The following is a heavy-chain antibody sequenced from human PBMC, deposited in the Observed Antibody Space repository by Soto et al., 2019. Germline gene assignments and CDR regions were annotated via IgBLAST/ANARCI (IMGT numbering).Heavy chain of an antibody. CDR3: ATLFYYATSWYLYWVDY. Sequence: PSETLSLTCTVSGASITQYYWNWIRQSPGKGLEWIVSVSSTGSTVYNPSLKSRVTMSVDTSKNQFSLSLASVTAADTAVYYCATLFYYATSWYLYWVDYWRQGIVVTVSS. V-gene: IGHV4-59*08. D-gene: IGHD3-10*01. CDR1: GASITQYY. J-gene: IGHJ4*02. CDR2: VSSTGST.